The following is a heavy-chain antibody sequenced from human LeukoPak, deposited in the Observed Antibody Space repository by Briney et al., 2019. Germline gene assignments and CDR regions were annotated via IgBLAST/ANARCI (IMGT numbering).Heavy chain of an antibody. Sequence: ASVKVSCKASGGTFSSYAISWVRQAPGQGLEWMGGIIPIFGTANYAQKFQGRVTITTDESTSTAYMELSSLRSEDTAVYYCARDRMPGPIHHWYFDLWGRGTLVTVSS. CDR1: GGTFSSYA. CDR3: ARDRMPGPIHHWYFDL. V-gene: IGHV1-69*05. CDR2: IIPIFGTA. J-gene: IGHJ2*01. D-gene: IGHD2-2*02.